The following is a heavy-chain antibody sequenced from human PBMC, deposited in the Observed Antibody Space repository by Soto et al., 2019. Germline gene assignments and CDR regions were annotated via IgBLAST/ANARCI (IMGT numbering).Heavy chain of an antibody. CDR2: IIPIFGTA. Sequence: QVQLVQSGVGVKKPGSSLRVSCKALGATLGGYAISGVQKAPGQGLEWMGGIIPIFGTANYAQKFQGRVTITADESTSTAYMELSSLRSEDTAVYYCARDSGGTTVAFGMDVWGQGTTVTVSS. CDR1: GATLGGYA. D-gene: IGHD4-17*01. J-gene: IGHJ6*02. CDR3: ARDSGGTTVAFGMDV. V-gene: IGHV1-69*01.